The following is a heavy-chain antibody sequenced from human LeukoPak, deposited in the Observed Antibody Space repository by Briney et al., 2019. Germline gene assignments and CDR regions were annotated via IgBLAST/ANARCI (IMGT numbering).Heavy chain of an antibody. V-gene: IGHV3-7*01. CDR1: GFTFSNYY. CDR2: INKDGSEK. Sequence: PGGSLRLSCAASGFTFSNYYMSWVRQAPGKGLEWVAHINKDGSEKYYVNSVKGRFTISRDNAKTSLYLQMNSLRVEDTAVYYCARDKVTYWGRGTLVTVSS. CDR3: ARDKVTY. J-gene: IGHJ4*02.